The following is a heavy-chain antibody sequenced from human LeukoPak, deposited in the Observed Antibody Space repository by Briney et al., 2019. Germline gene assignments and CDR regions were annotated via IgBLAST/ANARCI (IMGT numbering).Heavy chain of an antibody. CDR1: GFTFSSYW. CDR3: ARARTYDSSGPYYYYYAMDV. V-gene: IGHV3-74*01. D-gene: IGHD3-22*01. Sequence: GGSLRLSCAASGFTFSSYWMHWVRQAPGKGLVWVSRINSDGSSTSYADSVKGRFTISRDNAKNTLYLQMNSLRAEDTAVYYCARARTYDSSGPYYYYYAMDVWGQGTTVTVSS. J-gene: IGHJ6*02. CDR2: INSDGSST.